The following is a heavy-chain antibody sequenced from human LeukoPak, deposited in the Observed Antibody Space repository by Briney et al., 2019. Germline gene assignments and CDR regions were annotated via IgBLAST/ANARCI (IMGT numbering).Heavy chain of an antibody. Sequence: GGSLRLSCTVSGIIFSASGMHWVRQAPGKGLEWVAFIRYDGSNKYYADSVKGRFTISRDNSKNTLYLQMNSLRAEDTAVYYCAEGVYWGQGTLVTVSS. CDR3: AEGVY. CDR2: IRYDGSNK. D-gene: IGHD6-6*01. CDR1: GIIFSASG. J-gene: IGHJ4*02. V-gene: IGHV3-30*02.